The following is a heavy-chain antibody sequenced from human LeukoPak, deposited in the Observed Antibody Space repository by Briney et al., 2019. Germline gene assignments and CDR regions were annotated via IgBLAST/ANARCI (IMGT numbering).Heavy chain of an antibody. Sequence: ASVKVSCKASGYTFTGYYMHWVRQAPGQGLEWMGWINPNSGGTNYAQKFQGRVTMTRDTSISTAYMELRSLRSDDTAVYYCARVGDGYYYYMDVWGKGTTVTVSS. J-gene: IGHJ6*03. D-gene: IGHD5-24*01. CDR1: GYTFTGYY. CDR3: ARVGDGYYYYMDV. CDR2: INPNSGGT. V-gene: IGHV1-2*02.